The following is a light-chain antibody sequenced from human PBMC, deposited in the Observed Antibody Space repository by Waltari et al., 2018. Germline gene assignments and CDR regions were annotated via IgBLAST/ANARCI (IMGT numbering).Light chain of an antibody. CDR2: DAS. CDR1: QRIANN. V-gene: IGKV3-15*01. CDR3: QQYNDWYS. J-gene: IGKJ2*03. Sequence: EKVMTQSPATLSVSPGEVVTLSCRASQRIANNLAWYQYRPGQAPRLLIYDASTRASGIPSRFSGSWSGTEFTLTISGLQSDDCALYYYQQYNDWYSFGQGTKLEI.